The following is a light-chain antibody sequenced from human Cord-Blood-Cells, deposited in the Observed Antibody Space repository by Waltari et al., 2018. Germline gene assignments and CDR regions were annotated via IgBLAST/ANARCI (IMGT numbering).Light chain of an antibody. CDR1: SSDVGSYNL. J-gene: IGLJ2*01. Sequence: QSALTQPAPVSGSPRQSITLSCTGTSSDVGSYNLVPWYQQHPGKAPKLMIYEGSKRPSGVSNRFSGSKSGNTASLTISGLQAEDEADYYCCSYAGSSTVVFGGGTKLTVL. CDR2: EGS. CDR3: CSYAGSSTVV. V-gene: IGLV2-23*01.